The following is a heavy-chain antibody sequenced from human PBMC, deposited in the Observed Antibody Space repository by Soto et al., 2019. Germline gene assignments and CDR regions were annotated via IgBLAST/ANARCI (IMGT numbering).Heavy chain of an antibody. Sequence: SETLSLTCTVSGGSISSGGYYWSWIRQHPGKGLEWIGYIYYSGSTYYNPSLKSRVTISVDTSKNQFSLKLSSVTAADTAVYYCARVGIVVRGVYGMDVWGQGTTVTVSS. V-gene: IGHV4-31*03. CDR1: GGSISSGGYY. D-gene: IGHD3-10*01. CDR3: ARVGIVVRGVYGMDV. CDR2: IYYSGST. J-gene: IGHJ6*02.